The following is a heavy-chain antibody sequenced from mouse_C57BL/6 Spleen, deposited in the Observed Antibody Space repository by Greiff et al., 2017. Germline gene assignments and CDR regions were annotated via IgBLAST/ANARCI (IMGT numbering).Heavy chain of an antibody. V-gene: IGHV3-6*01. J-gene: IGHJ4*01. CDR1: GYSITSGYY. CDR2: ISYDGSN. CDR3: AFYRGYAMDY. D-gene: IGHD2-14*01. Sequence: SGPGLVKPSQSLSLTCSVTGYSITSGYYWNWIRQFPGNKLEWMGYISYDGSNNYNPSLKNRISITRDTSKNQFFLKLNSVTTEDTATYYFAFYRGYAMDYWGQGTSVTVSS.